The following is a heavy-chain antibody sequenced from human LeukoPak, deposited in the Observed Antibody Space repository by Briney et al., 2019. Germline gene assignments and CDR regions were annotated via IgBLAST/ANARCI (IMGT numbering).Heavy chain of an antibody. CDR3: ARGRLVCSTTSCYLDY. D-gene: IGHD2-2*01. CDR2: INSDGSST. CDR1: GFTFSSYW. Sequence: PGGSLRLSCAASGFTFSSYWMHWVRQTPGKGMVWVSRINSDGSSTSADSVKGRFTISRDSAKNTLYLQVNSLRAEDTAVYYCARGRLVCSTTSCYLDYWGQGTLVTVSS. J-gene: IGHJ4*02. V-gene: IGHV3-74*01.